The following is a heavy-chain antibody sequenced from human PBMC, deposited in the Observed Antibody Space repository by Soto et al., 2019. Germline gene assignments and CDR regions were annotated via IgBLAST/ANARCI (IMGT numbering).Heavy chain of an antibody. CDR1: GGSISSSSFF. CDR3: ARAQHFYDSNNWFDP. Sequence: QLQLQESGPGLVTPSETLSLTCTVSGGSISSSSFFWGWIRQPPGKGLEWIGSIYNSVSTYYNPSLKSRVTIPVDTSKGQFYLKLSSVTAADTAVYYCARAQHFYDSNNWFDPWGQGTLVTVSS. V-gene: IGHV4-39*01. J-gene: IGHJ5*02. CDR2: IYNSVST. D-gene: IGHD3-22*01.